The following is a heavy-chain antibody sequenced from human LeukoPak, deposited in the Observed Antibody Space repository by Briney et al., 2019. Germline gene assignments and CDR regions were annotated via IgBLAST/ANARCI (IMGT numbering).Heavy chain of an antibody. D-gene: IGHD6-13*01. Sequence: SETLSLTCTVSGYSISSGYYWGWIRQPPGKGLEWIGSIYHSGSTYYNPSLKSRVTISVDTSKNQFSLKLSSVTAADTAVYYCARDLSSSWYERAFDIWGQGTMVTVSS. V-gene: IGHV4-38-2*02. CDR3: ARDLSSSWYERAFDI. J-gene: IGHJ3*02. CDR1: GYSISSGYY. CDR2: IYHSGST.